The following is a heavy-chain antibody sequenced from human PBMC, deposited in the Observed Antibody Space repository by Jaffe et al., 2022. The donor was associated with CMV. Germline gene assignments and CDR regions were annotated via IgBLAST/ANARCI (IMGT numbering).Heavy chain of an antibody. Sequence: QVQLVESGGGVVQPGRSLRLSCAASGFTFSSYGMHWVRQAPGKGLEWVAVIWYDGSNKYYADSVKGRFTISRDNSKNTLYLQMNSLRAEDTAVYYCARAEGSGSYWDLGYYYGMDVWGQGTTVTVSS. D-gene: IGHD3-10*01. CDR1: GFTFSSYG. CDR3: ARAEGSGSYWDLGYYYGMDV. J-gene: IGHJ6*02. CDR2: IWYDGSNK. V-gene: IGHV3-33*01.